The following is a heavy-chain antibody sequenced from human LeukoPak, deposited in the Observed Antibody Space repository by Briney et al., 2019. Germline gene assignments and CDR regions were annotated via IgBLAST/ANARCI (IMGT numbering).Heavy chain of an antibody. V-gene: IGHV3-21*01. CDR3: AKAYYGDYPFDY. CDR1: GFTFSSYS. Sequence: PGGSLRLSCAASGFTFSSYSMNWVRQAPGKGLEWVSSISSSSSYIYYADSVKGRFTISRDNAKNSLYLQMNSLRAEDTAVYYCAKAYYGDYPFDYWGQGTLVTVSS. D-gene: IGHD4-17*01. CDR2: ISSSSSYI. J-gene: IGHJ4*02.